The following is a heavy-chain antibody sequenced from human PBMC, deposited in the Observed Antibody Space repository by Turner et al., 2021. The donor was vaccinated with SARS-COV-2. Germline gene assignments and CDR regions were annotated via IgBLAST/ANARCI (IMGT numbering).Heavy chain of an antibody. V-gene: IGHV3-7*01. CDR3: ARLHTSSWYFDY. D-gene: IGHD6-13*01. J-gene: IGHJ4*02. Sequence: EVQLLELGGALVKPGGSLRLSCAASGFPFSSYWMSWVRQAAGKGLEWVDNIRQDGSEKYYVDSVKGRFTITRDNAKNSLYLQVNSLRAEDTAVYYCARLHTSSWYFDYWGQGTLVTVSS. CDR1: GFPFSSYW. CDR2: IRQDGSEK.